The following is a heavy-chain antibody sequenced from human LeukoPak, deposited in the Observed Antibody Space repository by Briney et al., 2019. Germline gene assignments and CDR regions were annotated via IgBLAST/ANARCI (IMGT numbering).Heavy chain of an antibody. Sequence: ASVKVSCKASGGTFSNYAISWVRQAPGQGLEWMGWINPNSGGTYYTQKFQGRVTMTRDTSISTAYMELSSLRSDDTAVYYCARGGYSGTEKPNDYWGQGTLVTVSS. CDR1: GGTFSNYA. CDR2: INPNSGGT. D-gene: IGHD1-26*01. J-gene: IGHJ4*02. V-gene: IGHV1-2*02. CDR3: ARGGYSGTEKPNDY.